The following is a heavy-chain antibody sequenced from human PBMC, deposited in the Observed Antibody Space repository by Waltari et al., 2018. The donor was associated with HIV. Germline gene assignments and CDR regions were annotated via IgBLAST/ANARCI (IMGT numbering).Heavy chain of an antibody. V-gene: IGHV3-74*01. J-gene: IGHJ4*02. CDR3: ARESGGWLGYYFDF. CDR2: INRDGSST. CDR1: RFTFSRYW. D-gene: IGHD1-26*01. Sequence: EVQLVESGGGLVQPGGSLRPSCAASRFTFSRYWMHWVRQAPGKGLGWVSRINRDGSSTNYADSVKGRFTLSRDNAKNTLYMQMNSLRAEDTAVYYCARESGGWLGYYFDFWGQGTLVTVSS.